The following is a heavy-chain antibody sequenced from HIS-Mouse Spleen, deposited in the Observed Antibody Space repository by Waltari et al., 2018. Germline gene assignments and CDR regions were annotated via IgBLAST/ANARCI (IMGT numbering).Heavy chain of an antibody. Sequence: QLQLQESGPGLVKPSETLSLTCTVSGGSISSSSYYWGWIRQPPGKGLEWIGSIYYSGGTSHNPSRRSRVTISVDTSKSQFSLKLSAVTAADTAVYYCAREIPYSSSWYDWYFDLWGRGTLVTVSS. CDR3: AREIPYSSSWYDWYFDL. D-gene: IGHD6-13*01. J-gene: IGHJ2*01. V-gene: IGHV4-39*07. CDR2: IYYSGGT. CDR1: GGSISSSSYY.